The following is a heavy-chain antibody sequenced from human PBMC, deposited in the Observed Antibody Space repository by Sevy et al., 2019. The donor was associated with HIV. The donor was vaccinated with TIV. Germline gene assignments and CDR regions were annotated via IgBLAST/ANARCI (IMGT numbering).Heavy chain of an antibody. CDR3: ERSGYYYCSGSYEDYYGMDV. CDR2: ISSSGSTI. D-gene: IGHD3-10*01. J-gene: IGHJ6*02. V-gene: IGHV3-11*01. CDR1: GFTFSDYY. Sequence: GGSLRLSCAASGFTFSDYYMSWIRQAPGKGLEWVSYISSSGSTIYYADSVKGRITIFRDNAKNSLYLQMNSLRAEDTAVYYCERSGYYYCSGSYEDYYGMDVWGQGTTVTVSS.